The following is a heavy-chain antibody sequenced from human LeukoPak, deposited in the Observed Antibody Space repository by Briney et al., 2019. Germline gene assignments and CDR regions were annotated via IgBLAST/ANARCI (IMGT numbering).Heavy chain of an antibody. CDR2: INHSGST. CDR3: ARDWQADYYYYMDV. CDR1: GGSFSGYY. D-gene: IGHD1-1*01. V-gene: IGHV4-34*01. Sequence: SETLSLTCAVYGGSFSGYYWSWIRQPPGKGLEWIGEINHSGSTNYNPSLKSRVTISVDTSKNQFSLKLRSVTAAATAVYYCARDWQADYYYYMDVWGKGTTVTVSS. J-gene: IGHJ6*03.